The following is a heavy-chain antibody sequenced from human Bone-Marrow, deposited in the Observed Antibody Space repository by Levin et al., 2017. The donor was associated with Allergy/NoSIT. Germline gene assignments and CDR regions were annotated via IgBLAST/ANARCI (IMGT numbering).Heavy chain of an antibody. Sequence: SCAASGFTFSSYGIHWVRQAPGKGLEWVAVISYDGSNKYYADSVKGRFTISRDNSKNTLYLQMNSLRAEDTAVYYCAKDPTYSYYYGSGSYISRWFDPWGQGTLVTVSS. J-gene: IGHJ5*02. D-gene: IGHD3-10*01. CDR2: ISYDGSNK. CDR3: AKDPTYSYYYGSGSYISRWFDP. V-gene: IGHV3-30*18. CDR1: GFTFSSYG.